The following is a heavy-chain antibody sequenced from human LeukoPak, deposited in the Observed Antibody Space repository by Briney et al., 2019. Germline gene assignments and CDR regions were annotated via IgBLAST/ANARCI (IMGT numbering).Heavy chain of an antibody. D-gene: IGHD3-10*01. V-gene: IGHV4-61*02. CDR3: ARDLMVRGVID. J-gene: IGHJ4*02. CDR2: IYTSGST. CDR1: GGSISSGSYY. Sequence: SETLSLTCTVSGGSISSGSYYWSWIRQPAGKGLEWIGRIYTSGSTNYNPSLKSRVTISVDTSKNQFSLKLSSVTAADTAVYYCARDLMVRGVIDWGQGTLVTVSS.